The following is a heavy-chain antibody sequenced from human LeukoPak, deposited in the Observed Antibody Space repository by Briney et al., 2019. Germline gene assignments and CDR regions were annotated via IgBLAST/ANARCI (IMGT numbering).Heavy chain of an antibody. CDR3: ASAADCSGGSCYPSGFDY. CDR2: ISSSGRTI. V-gene: IGHV3-11*01. Sequence: GGSLRLSCAASGFTFSDYYMSWIRQAPGKGLEWVSYISSSGRTIYYADSVKGRFTISRDNAKNSLYLQMNSLRAEDTAVYYCASAADCSGGSCYPSGFDYWGQGTLVTVSS. J-gene: IGHJ4*02. CDR1: GFTFSDYY. D-gene: IGHD2-15*01.